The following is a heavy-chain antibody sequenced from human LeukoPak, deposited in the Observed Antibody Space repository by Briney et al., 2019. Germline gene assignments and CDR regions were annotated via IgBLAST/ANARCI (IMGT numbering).Heavy chain of an antibody. V-gene: IGHV3-48*03. D-gene: IGHD3-10*01. Sequence: PGGSLRLSCAASGFTFSSYEMNWVRQAPGKGLEWVSHITTDSSSKKYTDSVKGRFTISRDNAKNPLYLQMNSLRAEDTAVYYCTREAGDPSYGMDVWGQGTSVTVSS. J-gene: IGHJ6*02. CDR2: ITTDSSSK. CDR3: TREAGDPSYGMDV. CDR1: GFTFSSYE.